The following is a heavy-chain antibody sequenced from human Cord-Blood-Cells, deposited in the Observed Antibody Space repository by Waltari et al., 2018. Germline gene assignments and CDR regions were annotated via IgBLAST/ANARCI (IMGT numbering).Heavy chain of an antibody. V-gene: IGHV1-8*03. Sequence: QVQLVQSGAEVKKPGDSVQLSCKPSGYTFTSNHLTWVRQATGQGLEWVGRMNPNSGNTGYAQKFQGRVTITRNTSISTAYMGLSSLRSEDTAVYYCARRRLGNWFDPWGQGTLVTVSS. D-gene: IGHD6-19*01. CDR2: MNPNSGNT. CDR1: GYTFTSNH. CDR3: ARRRLGNWFDP. J-gene: IGHJ5*02.